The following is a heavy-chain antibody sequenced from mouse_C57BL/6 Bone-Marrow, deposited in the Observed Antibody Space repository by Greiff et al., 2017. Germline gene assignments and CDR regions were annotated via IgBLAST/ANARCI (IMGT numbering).Heavy chain of an antibody. J-gene: IGHJ2*01. CDR1: GFNIKDDY. V-gene: IGHV14-4*01. CDR2: IDPENGDT. Sequence: VQLQQSGAELVRPGASVKLSCTASGFNIKDDYMHWVKQRPEQGLEWIGWIDPENGDTEYASKFQGKATITADTSSNTAYLQLSSLTSEDTAVYYCTTGRWLLDFDYWGQGTTRTVSS. D-gene: IGHD2-3*01. CDR3: TTGRWLLDFDY.